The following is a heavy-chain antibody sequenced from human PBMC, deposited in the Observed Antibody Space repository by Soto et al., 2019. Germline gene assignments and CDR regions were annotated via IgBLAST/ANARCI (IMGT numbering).Heavy chain of an antibody. CDR2: IFYSGSN. D-gene: IGHD3-10*01. Sequence: QVQLQESGPRLVKPSQTLSLTCTVSGGSISSGGYYWSWIRQHPGKSLEWIGYIFYSGSNYYNPSLKSRVTISVDTSKNQFSLKLSSVTAADTAVYYCATYGSGIYKPATFDYWGQGTLVTVSS. J-gene: IGHJ4*02. CDR3: ATYGSGIYKPATFDY. V-gene: IGHV4-31*03. CDR1: GGSISSGGYY.